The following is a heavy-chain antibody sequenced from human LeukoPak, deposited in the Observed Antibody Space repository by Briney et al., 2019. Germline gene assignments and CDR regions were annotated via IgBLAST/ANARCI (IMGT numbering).Heavy chain of an antibody. Sequence: GGSLRLSCAASGFTFSSYGMHWVRQAPGKGLEWVAVIWYDGSNKYYADSVKGRFTISRDNSKNTLYLQMNSLRAEDTAVYYCARDPSTVTSLFDYWGQGTLVTVSS. V-gene: IGHV3-33*01. CDR3: ARDPSTVTSLFDY. CDR2: IWYDGSNK. D-gene: IGHD4-11*01. J-gene: IGHJ4*02. CDR1: GFTFSSYG.